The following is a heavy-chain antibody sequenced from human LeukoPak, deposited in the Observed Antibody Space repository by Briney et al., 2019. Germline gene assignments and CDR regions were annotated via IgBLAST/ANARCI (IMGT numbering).Heavy chain of an antibody. CDR2: INPNSGGT. CDR3: ARGNGITMVRAQGFDP. J-gene: IGHJ5*02. V-gene: IGHV1-2*02. Sequence: ASVTVSCKASGYTFTGYYMHWVRQAPGQGLEWMGWINPNSGGTNYAQKFQGRVTMTRDTSISTAYMELSRLRSDDTAVYYCARGNGITMVRAQGFDPWGQGTLVTVSS. D-gene: IGHD3-10*01. CDR1: GYTFTGYY.